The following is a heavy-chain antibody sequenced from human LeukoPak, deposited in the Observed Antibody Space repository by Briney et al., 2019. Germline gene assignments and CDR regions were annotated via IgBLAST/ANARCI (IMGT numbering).Heavy chain of an antibody. CDR2: ISGSGGST. Sequence: PGGSLRLSCAASGFTFSSYAMSWVRQAPGKGLEWASAISGSGGSTYYADSVKGRFTISRDNSKNTLYLQMNSLRAEDTAVYYCAKYSSGWLYYFDYWGQGTLVTVSS. D-gene: IGHD6-19*01. J-gene: IGHJ4*02. CDR3: AKYSSGWLYYFDY. V-gene: IGHV3-23*01. CDR1: GFTFSSYA.